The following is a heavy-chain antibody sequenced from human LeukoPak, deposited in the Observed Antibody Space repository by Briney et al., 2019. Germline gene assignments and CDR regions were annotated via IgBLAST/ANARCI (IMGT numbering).Heavy chain of an antibody. CDR2: INSDEGST. CDR3: ARVLLEREAR. V-gene: IGHV3-74*01. Sequence: GGSLRLSCAASGFTLSGYWMHWVRQAPGKGLVWVSRINSDEGSTSYADSVKGRFTISRDNAKNTLYLQMNSLRAEDTAVYYCARVLLEREARWGQGTLVTVSS. J-gene: IGHJ4*02. D-gene: IGHD1-1*01. CDR1: GFTLSGYW.